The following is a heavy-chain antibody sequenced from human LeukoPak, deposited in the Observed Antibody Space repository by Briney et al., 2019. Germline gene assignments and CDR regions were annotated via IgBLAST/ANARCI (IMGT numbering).Heavy chain of an antibody. V-gene: IGHV1-8*03. J-gene: IGHJ4*02. CDR1: GYTLTSYD. CDR2: MNPNSGNT. Sequence: ASVKVSCKASGYTLTSYDINWVRQATGQGLEWMGWMNPNSGNTGYAQKFQGRVTITRNTSISTAYMELSSLRSEDTAVYHCARGNSSGYHCDYWGQGTLVTVSS. CDR3: ARGNSSGYHCDY. D-gene: IGHD3-22*01.